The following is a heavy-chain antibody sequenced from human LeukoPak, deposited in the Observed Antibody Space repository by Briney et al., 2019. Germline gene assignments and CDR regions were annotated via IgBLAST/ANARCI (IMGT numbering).Heavy chain of an antibody. Sequence: GGSLRLSCAASGFTFSSYGMHWVRQAPGKGLEWVAFIRYDGSNKYYADSVKGRFTISRDNSKNTLYLQMNSLRAEDTAVYYCAKDRYCSSTSCYLKNWFDPWGQGTLVTVSS. CDR3: AKDRYCSSTSCYLKNWFDP. J-gene: IGHJ5*02. CDR1: GFTFSSYG. CDR2: IRYDGSNK. D-gene: IGHD2-2*01. V-gene: IGHV3-30*02.